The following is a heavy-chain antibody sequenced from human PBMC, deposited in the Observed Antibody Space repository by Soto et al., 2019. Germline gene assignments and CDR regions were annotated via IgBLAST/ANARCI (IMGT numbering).Heavy chain of an antibody. CDR2: IIPIFGIA. J-gene: IGHJ6*02. CDR1: GGTFSSYT. Sequence: SVKVSCKASGGTFSSYTISWVRQAPGQGLEWMGRIIPIFGIANYAQKFQGRVTITADESTSTAYMELSSLRSEDTAVYYCARSNYDFWSGPPAGYYYGMDVWGQGTTVTVSS. V-gene: IGHV1-69*02. CDR3: ARSNYDFWSGPPAGYYYGMDV. D-gene: IGHD3-3*01.